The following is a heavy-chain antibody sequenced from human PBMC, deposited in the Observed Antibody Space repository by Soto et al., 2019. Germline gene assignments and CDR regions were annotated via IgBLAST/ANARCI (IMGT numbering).Heavy chain of an antibody. Sequence: QDHLVQSGPEVKKPGASVKVSCKASGYIFTNYGINWVRQAPGQGLEWMGWISAHNGNTDFAQTVQGRLTMTTDTSTATSYTELRSLTYDDTAVYFCARSSARGSHGPDGNGMDVWGQGTTVTVSS. CDR1: GYIFTNYG. J-gene: IGHJ6*02. CDR3: ARSSARGSHGPDGNGMDV. D-gene: IGHD6-13*01. CDR2: ISAHNGNT. V-gene: IGHV1-18*04.